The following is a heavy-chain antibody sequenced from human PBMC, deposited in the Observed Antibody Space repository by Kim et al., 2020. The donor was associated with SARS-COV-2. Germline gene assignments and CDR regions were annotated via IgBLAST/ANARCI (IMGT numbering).Heavy chain of an antibody. J-gene: IGHJ6*03. V-gene: IGHV2-70*01. Sequence: DDDKYYSTSLKTRLTISKDPAKNQVVLTMTNMDPVDTATYYCARKIHMDVWGKGTTVTVSS. CDR2: DDDK. CDR3: ARKIHMDV.